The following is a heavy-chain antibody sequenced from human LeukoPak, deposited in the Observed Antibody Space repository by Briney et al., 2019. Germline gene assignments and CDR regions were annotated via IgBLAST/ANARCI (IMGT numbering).Heavy chain of an antibody. J-gene: IGHJ1*01. V-gene: IGHV1-58*01. D-gene: IGHD2-21*02. CDR2: IVVGSGNT. Sequence: GASVKVSCKASGFTFTSSAVQWVRQARGQRLEWIGWIVVGSGNTNYAQKFQERVTITRDMSTSTAYMELSSLRSEDTAVYYCAADGSGVRPSYCGGDCYSGTAEYFQHWGQGTLVTVSS. CDR1: GFTFTSSA. CDR3: AADGSGVRPSYCGGDCYSGTAEYFQH.